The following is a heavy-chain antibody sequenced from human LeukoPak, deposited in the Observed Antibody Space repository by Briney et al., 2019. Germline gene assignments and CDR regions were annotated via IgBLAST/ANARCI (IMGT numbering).Heavy chain of an antibody. CDR2: ISGSGDNT. V-gene: IGHV3-23*01. J-gene: IGHJ4*02. D-gene: IGHD3-22*01. CDR1: GYTFGSYS. Sequence: GGSLRLSCAASGYTFGSYSMSWVRKAPWKGLEWISGISGSGDNTYYADSVKGRFTISRDNSKNTLYVQVNSLGTEDTAAYYCAKGSYYDSSGYFYFDYWGQGTLVTVSS. CDR3: AKGSYYDSSGYFYFDY.